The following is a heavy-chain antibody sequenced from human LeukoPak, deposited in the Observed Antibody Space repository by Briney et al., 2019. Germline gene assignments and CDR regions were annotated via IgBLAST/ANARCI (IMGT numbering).Heavy chain of an antibody. D-gene: IGHD1-1*01. Sequence: SVTVSCKASGGTFSSYAISWVRQAPGQGLEWMGGIIPIFGTANYAQKFQGRVTITADESTSTAYMELSSLRSEDTAVYYCARSEYNWNDVEGYYFDYWGQGTLVTVSS. J-gene: IGHJ4*02. CDR2: IIPIFGTA. CDR3: ARSEYNWNDVEGYYFDY. CDR1: GGTFSSYA. V-gene: IGHV1-69*13.